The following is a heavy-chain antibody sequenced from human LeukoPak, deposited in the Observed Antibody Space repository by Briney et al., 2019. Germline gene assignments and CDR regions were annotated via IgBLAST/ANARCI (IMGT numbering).Heavy chain of an antibody. CDR1: GYTFTGYY. V-gene: IGHV1-8*03. CDR2: MNPNSGNT. Sequence: GASVKVSCKASGYTFTGYYMHWVRQAPGQGLEWMGWMNPNSGNTGYAQKFQGRVTITADRSTSTAYMELSSLRSEDTAVYYCATYDFWSKNWFDPWGQGTLVTVSS. J-gene: IGHJ5*02. D-gene: IGHD3-3*01. CDR3: ATYDFWSKNWFDP.